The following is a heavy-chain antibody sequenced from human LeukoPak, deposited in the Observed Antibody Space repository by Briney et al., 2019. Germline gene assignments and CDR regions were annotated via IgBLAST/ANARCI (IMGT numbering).Heavy chain of an antibody. CDR3: ARYPWYSSSQSYFQH. CDR1: GGSFSGYY. D-gene: IGHD6-13*01. V-gene: IGHV4-34*01. CDR2: INHSGST. Sequence: PSETLSLTCAVYGGSFSGYYWSWIRQPPGKGLEWIGEINHSGSTNYNPSLKSRVTISVDTSKNQFSLKLSSVAAADTAVYYCARYPWYSSSQSYFQHWGQGTLVTVSS. J-gene: IGHJ1*01.